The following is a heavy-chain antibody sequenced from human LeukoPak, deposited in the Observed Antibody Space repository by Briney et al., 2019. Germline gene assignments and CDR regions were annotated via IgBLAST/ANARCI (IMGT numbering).Heavy chain of an antibody. CDR3: ARDYYDSSGYLVGEDY. J-gene: IGHJ4*02. Sequence: ASVNVSCKASGYTFTSYYMHWVRQAPGQGLEWMGIINPSGGSTSYAQKFQGRVTMTRDTSTSTVYMELSSLRSEDTAVYYCARDYYDSSGYLVGEDYWGQGTLVTVSS. V-gene: IGHV1-46*01. CDR2: INPSGGST. D-gene: IGHD3-22*01. CDR1: GYTFTSYY.